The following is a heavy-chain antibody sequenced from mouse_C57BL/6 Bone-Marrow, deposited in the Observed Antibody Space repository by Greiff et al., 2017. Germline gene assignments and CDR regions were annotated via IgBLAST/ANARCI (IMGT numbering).Heavy chain of an antibody. CDR2: INPNYGTT. D-gene: IGHD1-1*01. J-gene: IGHJ1*03. V-gene: IGHV1-39*01. CDR1: GYSFTDYN. CDR3: ATYGSSPSWCFDV. Sequence: VQLQQSGPELVKPGASVKISCKASGYSFTDYNMNWVKQSNGKSLEWIGVINPNYGTTSYNQKFKGKATLTVDQSSSTAYMQLNSLTSEDSAVXYCATYGSSPSWCFDVWGTGTTVTVSS.